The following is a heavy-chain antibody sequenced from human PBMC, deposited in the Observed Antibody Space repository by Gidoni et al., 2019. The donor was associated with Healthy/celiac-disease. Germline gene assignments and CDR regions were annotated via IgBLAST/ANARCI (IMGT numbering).Heavy chain of an antibody. D-gene: IGHD6-19*01. CDR1: GFTVSSNY. CDR3: ARAGYSSGWGSGDYYYYYGMDV. J-gene: IGHJ6*02. CDR2: IYSGGST. V-gene: IGHV3-53*01. Sequence: EVQLVESGGGLIQPGGSLRLSCAASGFTVSSNYMSWVRQAPGKGLEWVSVIYSGGSTYYADSVKGRFTISRDNSKNTLYLQMNSLRAEDTAVYYCARAGYSSGWGSGDYYYYYGMDVWGQGTTVTVSS.